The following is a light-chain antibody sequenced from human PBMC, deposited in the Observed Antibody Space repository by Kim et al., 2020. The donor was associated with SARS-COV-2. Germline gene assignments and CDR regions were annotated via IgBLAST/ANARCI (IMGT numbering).Light chain of an antibody. Sequence: HSVTISCTGTSSDIGAYNYVSWYQQHPDKAPKLVIYDVNGRPSGVSNRFSGSKSGNTASLTISRLQAEDEADYYCSSYTSSTTLGVFGGGTKVTVL. V-gene: IGLV2-14*04. CDR3: SSYTSSTTLGV. CDR1: SSDIGAYNY. CDR2: DVN. J-gene: IGLJ3*02.